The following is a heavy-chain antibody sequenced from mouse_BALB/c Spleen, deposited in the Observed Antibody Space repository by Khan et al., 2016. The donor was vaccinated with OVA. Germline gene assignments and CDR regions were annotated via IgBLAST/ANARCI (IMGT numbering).Heavy chain of an antibody. J-gene: IGHJ2*01. V-gene: IGHV5-17*02. Sequence: EVELVESGGGLVQPGGSRKLSCAASGFTFSSYGMHWVRQAPEKGLEWVAYISGDSNTIYYADTVKGRFTISRDNPKNTLFLQMTSLMSEASACYYCATTYFYGYYFDYWGPGTTLTVSS. CDR3: ATTYFYGYYFDY. D-gene: IGHD1-1*01. CDR2: ISGDSNTI. CDR1: GFTFSSYG.